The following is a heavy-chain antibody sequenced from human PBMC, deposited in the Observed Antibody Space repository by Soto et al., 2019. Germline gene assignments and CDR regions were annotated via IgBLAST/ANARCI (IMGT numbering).Heavy chain of an antibody. CDR3: ASAAREYYYYGMDV. CDR1: GLTFSSYA. Sequence: HPGGSLRLSCAASGLTFSSYAMSWVRQAPGKGLEWVSAISGSGGSTYYADSVKGRFTISRDNSKNTLYLQMNSLRAEDTAVYYCASAAREYYYYGMDVWGQGTTVTVSS. V-gene: IGHV3-23*01. CDR2: ISGSGGST. J-gene: IGHJ6*02.